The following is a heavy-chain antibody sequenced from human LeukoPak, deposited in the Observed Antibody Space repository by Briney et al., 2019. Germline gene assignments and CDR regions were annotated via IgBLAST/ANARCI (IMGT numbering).Heavy chain of an antibody. CDR3: AREPPYSGSYGGDY. V-gene: IGHV1-8*03. CDR1: GYTFTSYD. J-gene: IGHJ4*02. Sequence: ASVKVSCKASGYTFTSYDINWVRQAPGQGLEWMGWMNPNSGNTGYAQKFQGRVTITRNTSISTAYMELSSLRSEDTAVYYCAREPPYSGSYGGDYWGQGTLVTVSS. CDR2: MNPNSGNT. D-gene: IGHD1-26*01.